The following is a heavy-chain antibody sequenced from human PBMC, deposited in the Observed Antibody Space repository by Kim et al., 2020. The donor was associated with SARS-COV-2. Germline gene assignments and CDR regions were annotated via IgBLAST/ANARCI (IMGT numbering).Heavy chain of an antibody. V-gene: IGHV1-18*01. Sequence: ASVKVSCKASGYTFTSYGISWVRQAPGQGLEWMGWISAYNGNTNYAQKLQGRVTMTTDTSTSTAYMELRSLRSDDTAVYYCARVGLSSGWYVVTSYYYYGMDVWGQGTTVTVSS. D-gene: IGHD6-19*01. CDR1: GYTFTSYG. J-gene: IGHJ6*02. CDR3: ARVGLSSGWYVVTSYYYYGMDV. CDR2: ISAYNGNT.